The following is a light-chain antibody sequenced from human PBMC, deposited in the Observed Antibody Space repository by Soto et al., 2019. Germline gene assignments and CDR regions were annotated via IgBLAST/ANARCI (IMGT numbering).Light chain of an antibody. Sequence: DVVLTQSPLSLPVTLGQPASISCRSSQSLQYSDGNTYLHWFQQRPGQSPRRLIYLVSNRDSGVPDRFSGSGSGTDFTLRISRVEAEDVGVYYCMQSVYWPPSTFGQGTKLEIK. CDR1: QSLQYSDGNTY. CDR3: MQSVYWPPST. V-gene: IGKV2-30*01. CDR2: LVS. J-gene: IGKJ2*01.